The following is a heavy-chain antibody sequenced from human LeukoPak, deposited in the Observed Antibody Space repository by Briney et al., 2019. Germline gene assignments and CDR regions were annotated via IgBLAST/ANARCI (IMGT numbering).Heavy chain of an antibody. D-gene: IGHD3-9*01. CDR3: ARGFAYDTAVDY. CDR1: GYTFTTYA. CDR2: INAGNGYT. J-gene: IGHJ4*02. V-gene: IGHV1-3*01. Sequence: GASVKVSCKASGYTFTTYALRWVRQAPGRGLEWMGWINAGNGYTKYSQKFQGRVTMTRDTSASTAYMELSSLRSEDTAVYYCARGFAYDTAVDYWGQGTLLTVSS.